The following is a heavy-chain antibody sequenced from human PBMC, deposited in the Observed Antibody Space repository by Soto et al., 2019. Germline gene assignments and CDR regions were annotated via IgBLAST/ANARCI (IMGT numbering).Heavy chain of an antibody. CDR2: ISGSGGST. D-gene: IGHD3-10*01. CDR1: GFPFSSYS. J-gene: IGHJ4*02. V-gene: IGHV3-23*01. CDR3: AKEAKYYYGSGSSYYFDY. Sequence: GGSLRLCCAASGFPFSSYSMSWVRQAPGKGLEWVSAISGSGGSTYYADSVKGRFTISRDNSKNTLYLQMNSLRAEDTAVYYCAKEAKYYYGSGSSYYFDYWGQGTLVTVSS.